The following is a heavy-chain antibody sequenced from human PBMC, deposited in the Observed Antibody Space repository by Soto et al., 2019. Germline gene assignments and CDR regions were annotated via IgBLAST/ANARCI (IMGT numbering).Heavy chain of an antibody. CDR2: ISWNSGSI. Sequence: GGSLRLSCAASGFTFDDYAMHWVRQAPGKGLEWVSGISWNSGSIGYADSVKGRFTISRDNAKNSLYLQMNSLRAEDTALYYCAKDILAEVLRSRGGAFDIWGQGTMVTVSS. CDR3: AKDILAEVLRSRGGAFDI. D-gene: IGHD3-3*01. J-gene: IGHJ3*02. V-gene: IGHV3-9*01. CDR1: GFTFDDYA.